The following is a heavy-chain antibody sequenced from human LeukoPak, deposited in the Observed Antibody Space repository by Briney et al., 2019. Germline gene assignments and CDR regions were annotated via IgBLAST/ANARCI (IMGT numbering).Heavy chain of an antibody. Sequence: PGGSLRLSCAASGFTFSDYYMSWIRQAPGKGLEWVSYISSSGSTIYYADSVKGRFTISRDNAKNSLYLQMNSLRAEDTAVYYCARDLTVVAATYWFDPWGQGTLVTVSS. D-gene: IGHD2-15*01. CDR1: GFTFSDYY. CDR2: ISSSGSTI. J-gene: IGHJ5*02. V-gene: IGHV3-11*01. CDR3: ARDLTVVAATYWFDP.